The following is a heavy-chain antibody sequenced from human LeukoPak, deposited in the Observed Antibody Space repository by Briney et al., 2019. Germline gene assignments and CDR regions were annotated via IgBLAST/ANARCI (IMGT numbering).Heavy chain of an antibody. V-gene: IGHV1-2*02. CDR3: ARAPMIVVVFPPRLDF. D-gene: IGHD3-22*01. J-gene: IGHJ4*02. Sequence: ASVKVSCKTSGYTFTGYYMHWVRQAPGHGLAWMGWINPNTGGTNYAQKFQGRVTMTSDTSVSTAYMELSSLRSDDTAMYYCARAPMIVVVFPPRLDFWGQGTLVTVSS. CDR1: GYTFTGYY. CDR2: INPNTGGT.